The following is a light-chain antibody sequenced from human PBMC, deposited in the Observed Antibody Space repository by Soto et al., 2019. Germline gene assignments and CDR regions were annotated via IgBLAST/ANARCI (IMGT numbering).Light chain of an antibody. CDR2: AAF. J-gene: IGKJ4*01. CDR3: QQYGTSPPT. CDR1: QGVNTKY. V-gene: IGKV3-20*01. Sequence: EIALTHSPDTLSLSPGESAALSCRASQGVNTKYLAWYQQKPGQAHRLLIYAAFCRASGIPDSFTASGSGTDFTLTISRMEPAHFAVYFCQQYGTSPPTFGGGTKVDI.